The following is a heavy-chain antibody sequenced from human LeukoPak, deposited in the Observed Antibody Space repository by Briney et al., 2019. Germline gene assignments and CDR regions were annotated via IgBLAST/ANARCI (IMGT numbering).Heavy chain of an antibody. J-gene: IGHJ4*02. V-gene: IGHV4-39*01. CDR1: SGTISSSSYF. CDR3: ARLVAGSVFDY. Sequence: PSETLSLTCTVSSGTISSSSYFWGWIRQPPGNGLEWIGNIYYTGSTHYNPSLKSRLTISVDTSKNQFSLKLSSVTAADTAVYYCARLVAGSVFDYWGQGTLVTVSS. CDR2: IYYTGST. D-gene: IGHD6-19*01.